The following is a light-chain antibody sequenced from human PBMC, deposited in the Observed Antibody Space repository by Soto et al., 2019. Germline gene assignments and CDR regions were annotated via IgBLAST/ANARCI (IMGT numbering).Light chain of an antibody. J-gene: IGLJ2*01. CDR1: SSDVGGYNY. CDR3: NSYTSSSTLVV. CDR2: DVS. V-gene: IGLV2-14*01. Sequence: QSARTQPASVSGSPGQSITISCTGTSSDVGGYNYVSWYQQHPGKAPKLMIYDVSNRPSGVSNRFSGSKSGNTASLTISGLQAEDEADYYCNSYTSSSTLVVFGGGTKLTVL.